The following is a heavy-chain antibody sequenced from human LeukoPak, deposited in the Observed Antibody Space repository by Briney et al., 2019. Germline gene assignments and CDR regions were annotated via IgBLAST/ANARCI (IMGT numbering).Heavy chain of an antibody. D-gene: IGHD4-17*01. CDR1: GGSFSGYY. CDR3: ARTTGNWFDP. V-gene: IGHV4-34*01. J-gene: IGHJ5*02. Sequence: SETLSLTCAVYGGSFSGYYWSWIRQPPGKGLEWIREINHSGSTNYNPSLKSRVTISVDTSKNQFSLKLSSVTAADTAVYYCARTTGNWFDPWGQGTLVTVSS. CDR2: INHSGST.